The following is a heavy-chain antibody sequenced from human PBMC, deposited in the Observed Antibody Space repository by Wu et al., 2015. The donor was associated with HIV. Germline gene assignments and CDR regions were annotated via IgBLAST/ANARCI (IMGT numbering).Heavy chain of an antibody. CDR3: ARASITGFWSGYSGGFDY. V-gene: IGHV1-46*03. Sequence: QVQLVQSGAEVKKPGASVKVSCKASGYTFTSYYMHWVRQAPGQGLEWMGIINPSGGSTSYAQKFQGRVTMTRDTSTSTVYMELSSLRSEDTAVYYCARASITGFWSGYSGGFDYWGQGTWSPSPQ. D-gene: IGHD3-3*01. CDR2: INPSGGST. CDR1: GYTFTSYY. J-gene: IGHJ4*02.